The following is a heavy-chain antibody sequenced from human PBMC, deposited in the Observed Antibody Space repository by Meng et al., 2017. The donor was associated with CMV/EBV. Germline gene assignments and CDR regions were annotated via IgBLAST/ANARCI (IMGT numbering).Heavy chain of an antibody. D-gene: IGHD2-2*02. V-gene: IGHV1-69*05. Sequence: SVKVSCKASGGTFSSYAISWVRQAPGQGLEWMGGIIPIFGTANYAQKFQGRVTITTDESTSTAYMELGSLRSEDTAVYYCARGSGYCSSTSCYNYFQHWGQGTLVTVSS. CDR3: ARGSGYCSSTSCYNYFQH. CDR2: IIPIFGTA. CDR1: GGTFSSYA. J-gene: IGHJ1*01.